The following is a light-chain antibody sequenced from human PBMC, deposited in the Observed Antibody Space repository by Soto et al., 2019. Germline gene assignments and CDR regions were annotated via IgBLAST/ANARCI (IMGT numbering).Light chain of an antibody. CDR3: QSYDNSLSGWV. CDR1: SPNVGRNY. Sequence: QAVVTQPPSASGTPGQRVTISCSGSSPNVGRNYVYWYQQVPGAAPKLLIYRNNQRPSGVADRFSGSKSDTSASLAISELRSEDEADYYCQSYDNSLSGWVFGGGTKVTVL. J-gene: IGLJ3*02. V-gene: IGLV1-47*01. CDR2: RNN.